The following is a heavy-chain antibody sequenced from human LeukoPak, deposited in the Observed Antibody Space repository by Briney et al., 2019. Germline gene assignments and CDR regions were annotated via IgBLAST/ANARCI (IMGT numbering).Heavy chain of an antibody. CDR3: ARDSGPWGVFDP. Sequence: SETLSLTCTVSGDSIRSYYWSWIRQPPGKGLEWIGYIYYSGSTNYNPSLKSRVTISVDTSKNQFSLKLSSVTAADTAVYYCARDSGPWGVFDPWGQGTLVTVSS. CDR1: GDSIRSYY. J-gene: IGHJ5*02. V-gene: IGHV4-59*01. CDR2: IYYSGST. D-gene: IGHD3-10*01.